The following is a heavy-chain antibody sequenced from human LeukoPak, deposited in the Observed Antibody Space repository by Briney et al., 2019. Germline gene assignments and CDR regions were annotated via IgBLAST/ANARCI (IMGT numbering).Heavy chain of an antibody. Sequence: SGGSLRLSCVASGFTFSDYYMSWIRQAPGKGLEWVSYISSSGSTIYYADSVKGRFTISRDNAKNSLYLQMNSLRAEDTAVYYCARAGRIAVAGFDYWGQGTLVTVSS. CDR1: GFTFSDYY. V-gene: IGHV3-11*01. CDR3: ARAGRIAVAGFDY. D-gene: IGHD6-19*01. J-gene: IGHJ4*02. CDR2: ISSSGSTI.